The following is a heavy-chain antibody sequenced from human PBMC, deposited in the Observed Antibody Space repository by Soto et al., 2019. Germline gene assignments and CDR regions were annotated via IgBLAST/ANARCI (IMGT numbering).Heavy chain of an antibody. CDR3: TTDVSAYYDFRSAPLVAAGSYGMDV. Sequence: PWGSLRISCASSVFTFSSAWMSWVRQAPGKGLDLVGTIKTKTDGGTTDYAAPVKGRFTISRDDSKNTLYLQMNSLKTEDTAVYYCTTDVSAYYDFRSAPLVAAGSYGMDVWGQGTTVTGSS. CDR2: IKTKTDGGTT. V-gene: IGHV3-15*01. D-gene: IGHD3-3*01. J-gene: IGHJ6*01. CDR1: VFTFSSAW.